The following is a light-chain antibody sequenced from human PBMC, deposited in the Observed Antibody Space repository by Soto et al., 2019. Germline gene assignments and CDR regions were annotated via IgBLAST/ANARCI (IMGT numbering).Light chain of an antibody. V-gene: IGLV2-14*01. CDR3: SSYISTNTLAV. CDR1: SSDIGVYNY. CDR2: DVR. Sequence: QSALTQPASVSGSPGQSITISCTATSSDIGVYNYVSWYQQRPGTAPKLMIYDVRNRPSGVSNRFSGSKSGNTASLTISGLQAEDEADYYCSSYISTNTLAVFGTGTKLTVL. J-gene: IGLJ1*01.